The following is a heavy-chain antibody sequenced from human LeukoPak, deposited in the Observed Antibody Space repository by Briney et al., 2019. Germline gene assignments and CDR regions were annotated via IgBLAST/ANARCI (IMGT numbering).Heavy chain of an antibody. Sequence: GGSLRLSCAASGFTFSNAWMSWVRQAPGKGLEWVGRIKSKTDGGTTDYAAPVKGRFTISRDDSKNTLYLQMNSLTAEDTAVYYCARKMKTGDRVGTFDIWGQGTMVTVSS. D-gene: IGHD1-1*01. CDR1: GFTFSNAW. V-gene: IGHV3-15*01. CDR3: ARKMKTGDRVGTFDI. J-gene: IGHJ3*02. CDR2: IKSKTDGGTT.